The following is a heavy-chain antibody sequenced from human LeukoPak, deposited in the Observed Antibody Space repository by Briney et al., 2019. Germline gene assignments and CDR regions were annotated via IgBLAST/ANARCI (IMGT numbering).Heavy chain of an antibody. CDR3: ATVRQDIVVVPAALWAFDI. V-gene: IGHV1-24*01. CDR1: GYTLTELS. D-gene: IGHD2-2*01. CDR2: SDPEDGET. Sequence: ASVKVSCKVSGYTLTELSMHWVRQAPGKGLEWMGGSDPEDGETIYAQKFQGRVTMTEDTSTDTAYMELSSLRSEDTAVYYCATVRQDIVVVPAALWAFDIWGQGTMVTVSS. J-gene: IGHJ3*02.